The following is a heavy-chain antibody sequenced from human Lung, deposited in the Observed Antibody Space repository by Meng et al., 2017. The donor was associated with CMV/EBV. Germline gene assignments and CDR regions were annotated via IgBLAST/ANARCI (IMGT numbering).Heavy chain of an antibody. V-gene: IGHV3-73*01. CDR2: IRTRTDNYAT. Sequence: FAFSVATMHWVRQASGRGLEWVCRIRTRTDNYATAYAASVKGRFTFSRDDSKNTAYLQMNSLKTGDTAVYYCTSRLFYGSGGPSFDPWGQGTLVTVSS. CDR3: TSRLFYGSGGPSFDP. D-gene: IGHD3-10*01. CDR1: FAFSVAT. J-gene: IGHJ5*02.